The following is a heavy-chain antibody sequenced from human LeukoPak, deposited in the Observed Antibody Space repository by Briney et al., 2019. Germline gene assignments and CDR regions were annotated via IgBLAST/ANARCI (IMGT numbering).Heavy chain of an antibody. CDR1: GFTFSSYS. Sequence: GGSLRLSCAASGFTFSSYSMSWVRQAPGKGLEWVAYIKQDGNEKYYLDSVKGRFTISRDNAKNSLYLQMSSLRVGDTAVYYYRGSGDAFDIWGQGTMVTVSS. J-gene: IGHJ3*02. CDR2: IKQDGNEK. CDR3: RGSGDAFDI. V-gene: IGHV3-7*03. D-gene: IGHD6-25*01.